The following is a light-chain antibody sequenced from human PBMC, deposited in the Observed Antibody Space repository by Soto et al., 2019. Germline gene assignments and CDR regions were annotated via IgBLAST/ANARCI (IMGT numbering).Light chain of an antibody. V-gene: IGKV1-33*01. CDR1: QDISNY. CDR3: QQYDNLPMYT. J-gene: IGKJ2*01. CDR2: DAS. Sequence: DIQMTQSPSSLSASLGDRVTITCQASQDISNYLNWYQQKPGKAPKLLLYDASNLATGVPSRFSGSGSGTDFTFTISSLQPEDIATYYCQQYDNLPMYTFGQGTKLEIK.